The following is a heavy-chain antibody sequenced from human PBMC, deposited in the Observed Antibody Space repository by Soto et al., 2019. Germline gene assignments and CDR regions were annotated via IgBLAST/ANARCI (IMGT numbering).Heavy chain of an antibody. CDR1: GGSISSGDYY. Sequence: SETLSLTCTVSGGSISSGDYYWSWIRQPPGKGLEWIGYIYYSGSTYYNPSLKSRVTISVDTSKNQFSLKLSSVTAADTAVYYCARAGYDSWSGYYSWLDPWGQGTLVTVYS. CDR2: IYYSGST. J-gene: IGHJ5*02. V-gene: IGHV4-30-4*01. D-gene: IGHD3-3*01. CDR3: ARAGYDSWSGYYSWLDP.